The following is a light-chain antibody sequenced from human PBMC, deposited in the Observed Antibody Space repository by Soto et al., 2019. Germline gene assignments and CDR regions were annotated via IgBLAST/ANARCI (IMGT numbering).Light chain of an antibody. V-gene: IGKV1-5*03. CDR2: RAS. CDR1: QSISSW. J-gene: IGKJ1*01. Sequence: DIQMTQSPSTLSASVGDRVTITCRASQSISSWLAWYQQTPGKAPKVLIYRASSLESGVPSRFSGSGSGTEFTLTISSLQPDDFATYYCQQYNSYSWTFGQGTKVEIK. CDR3: QQYNSYSWT.